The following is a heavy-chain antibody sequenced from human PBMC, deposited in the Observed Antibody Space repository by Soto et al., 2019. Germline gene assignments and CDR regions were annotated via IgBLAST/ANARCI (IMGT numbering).Heavy chain of an antibody. CDR1: GGSIRSGDYY. CDR3: ARVGIYQGAFDP. D-gene: IGHD3-16*02. J-gene: IGHJ5*02. Sequence: PPETLSLTCHVSGGSIRSGDYYWSWIRQPPGKGLEWIGYIYYNGNTYSVPSLESRVTMSADTSKNQFSLRLSSVTAADTALYFCARVGIYQGAFDPWGQGTRVTVSS. V-gene: IGHV4-30-4*01. CDR2: IYYNGNT.